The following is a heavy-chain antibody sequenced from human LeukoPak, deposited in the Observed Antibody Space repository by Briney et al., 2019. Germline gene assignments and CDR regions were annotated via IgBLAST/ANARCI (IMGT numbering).Heavy chain of an antibody. CDR1: GYRFTYYW. CDR3: ARLPNSGADLTWFDP. J-gene: IGHJ5*02. D-gene: IGHD3-10*01. V-gene: IGHV5-51*01. Sequence: GESLKISCKASGYRFTYYWIAWVRQMPGKGLEWMGIIYPYDSHTRYSPSFQGQVTISADKSISTAYLQWSSLKASDTAMYYCARLPNSGADLTWFDPCGQGTLVTVSS. CDR2: IYPYDSHT.